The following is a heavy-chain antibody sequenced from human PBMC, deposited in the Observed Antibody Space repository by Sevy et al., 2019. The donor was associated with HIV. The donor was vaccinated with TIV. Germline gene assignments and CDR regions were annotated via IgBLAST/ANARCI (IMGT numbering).Heavy chain of an antibody. V-gene: IGHV4-59*13. CDR3: ARDNAILTPRAFDI. Sequence: SETLSLTCSVSAGSISSYDWSWIRQPPGKGLEWIGYIYYSGTTDYNPSLKSRVTISQDKSKKVFSLRLRSVTAADTAVYYCARDNAILTPRAFDIWGQGTMVTVSS. D-gene: IGHD3-9*01. CDR1: AGSISSYD. CDR2: IYYSGTT. J-gene: IGHJ3*02.